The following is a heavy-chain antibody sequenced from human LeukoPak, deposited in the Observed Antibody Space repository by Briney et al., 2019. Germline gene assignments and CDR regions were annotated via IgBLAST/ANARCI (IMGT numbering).Heavy chain of an antibody. CDR1: GGSISSYY. CDR3: ARDRTFSGALDAFDI. V-gene: IGHV4-59*01. J-gene: IGHJ3*02. CDR2: IYYSGST. Sequence: SETLSLTCTVSGGSISSYYWSWIRQPPGKGLEWIGYIYYSGSTNYNPFLKSRVTISVDTSKNQFSLKLSSVTAADTAVYYCARDRTFSGALDAFDIWGQGTMVTVSS. D-gene: IGHD1-26*01.